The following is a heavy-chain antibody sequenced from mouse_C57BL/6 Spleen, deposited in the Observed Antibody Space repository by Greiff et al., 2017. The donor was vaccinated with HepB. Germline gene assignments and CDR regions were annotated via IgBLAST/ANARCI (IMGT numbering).Heavy chain of an antibody. J-gene: IGHJ2*01. CDR2: INPNNGGT. D-gene: IGHD2-3*01. CDR3: ARGGLLGPFDY. CDR1: GYTFTDYY. V-gene: IGHV1-26*01. Sequence: EVQLQQSGPELVKPGASVKISCKASGYTFTDYYMNWVKQSHGKSLEWIGDINPNNGGTSYNQKFKGKATLTVDKSSSTAYMELRSLTSEDSAVYYCARGGLLGPFDYWGQGTTLTVSS.